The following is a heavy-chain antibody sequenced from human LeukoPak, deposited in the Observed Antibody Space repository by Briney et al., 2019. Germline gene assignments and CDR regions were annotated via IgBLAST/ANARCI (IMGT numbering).Heavy chain of an antibody. Sequence: SETLSLTSAVSGGSISSGGYSWSWIRQPPGKGLAWIGYIYHSGSTYYNPSLKSRVTISVDTSKNQFSLKLSSVTAADTAVYYCASDSGTIDDAFDSWGQGTMVTVSS. V-gene: IGHV4-30-2*01. CDR3: ASDSGTIDDAFDS. CDR1: GGSISSGGYS. CDR2: IYHSGST. J-gene: IGHJ3*02. D-gene: IGHD2-8*01.